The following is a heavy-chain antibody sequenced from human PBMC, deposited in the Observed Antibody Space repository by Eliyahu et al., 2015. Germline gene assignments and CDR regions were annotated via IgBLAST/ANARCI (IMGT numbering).Heavy chain of an antibody. J-gene: IGHJ4*02. CDR2: VRQDGNEK. CDR1: GFPFSNYR. Sequence: EVQLVESGGGLVQPGGSLRLSCVASGFPFSNYRMSWVRQAPGKGLEWVASVRQDGNEKFYLDSVKGRFTVSRDNAKNSLYLQLNSLRAEDTAVYYCARPLLEYSSSSWVYWGQGTLVTVSS. CDR3: ARPLLEYSSSSWVY. V-gene: IGHV3-7*01. D-gene: IGHD6-6*01.